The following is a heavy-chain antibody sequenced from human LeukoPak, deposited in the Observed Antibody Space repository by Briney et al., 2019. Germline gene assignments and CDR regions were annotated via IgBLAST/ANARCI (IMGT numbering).Heavy chain of an antibody. D-gene: IGHD6-13*01. V-gene: IGHV1-2*04. J-gene: IGHJ3*02. CDR1: GYTVTGYY. CDR3: ARDLAYSSSWYRHDAFDI. CDR2: INLNSGGT. Sequence: ASVKLSCKASGYTVTGYYMPWVRQAPGHGLGWMGWINLNSGGTNYAQTFQGWVTMTRDTSISTAYMELSRLRSDDTAVYYSARDLAYSSSWYRHDAFDIWGQGTMVTVSS.